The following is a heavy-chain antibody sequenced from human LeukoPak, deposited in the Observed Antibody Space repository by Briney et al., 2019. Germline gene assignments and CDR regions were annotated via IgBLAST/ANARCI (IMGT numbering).Heavy chain of an antibody. CDR1: GYSFTTHW. V-gene: IGHV5-51*01. Sequence: GESLKISCKGSGYSFTTHWIAWVRQMPGKGLEWMGIIYPGDSDTRYSPSFQGQVSISADKSISTAYLQWSSLKASDTAMYYCARWEQLYYFDYWGQGTLVTVSS. CDR3: ARWEQLYYFDY. CDR2: IYPGDSDT. D-gene: IGHD6-6*01. J-gene: IGHJ4*02.